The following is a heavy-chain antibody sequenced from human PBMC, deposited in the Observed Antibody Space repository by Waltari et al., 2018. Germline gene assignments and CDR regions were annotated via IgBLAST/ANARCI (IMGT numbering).Heavy chain of an antibody. D-gene: IGHD2-2*02. CDR1: GGSISSGSYY. CDR3: AREPRSSSATAIVFYYYYYMDV. CDR2: IYTSGST. V-gene: IGHV4-61*02. Sequence: QVQLQESGPGLVKPSQTLSLTCTVSGGSISSGSYYWSWIRQPAGKGLEWIGRIYTSGSTNDNPSLKSRVTISVDTSKNQFSLKLSSVTAADTAVYYCAREPRSSSATAIVFYYYYYMDVWGKGTTVTVSS. J-gene: IGHJ6*03.